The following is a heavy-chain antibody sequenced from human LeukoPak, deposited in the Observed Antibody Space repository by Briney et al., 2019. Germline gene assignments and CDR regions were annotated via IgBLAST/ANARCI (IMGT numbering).Heavy chain of an antibody. CDR1: GFTFSCYA. J-gene: IGHJ4*02. CDR3: AKDLSTGTMPFDY. D-gene: IGHD1-7*01. CDR2: ISGSGSST. V-gene: IGHV3-23*01. Sequence: GGSLRLSCAASGFTFSCYAMSWVRQAPGKGLEWVSSISGSGSSTDYADSVKGRFTISRDNSKNTLYLQMNSLRAEDTAIYYCAKDLSTGTMPFDYWGQGTLVTVTS.